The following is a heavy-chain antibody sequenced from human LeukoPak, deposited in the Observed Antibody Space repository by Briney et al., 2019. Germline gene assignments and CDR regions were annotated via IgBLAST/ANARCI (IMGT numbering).Heavy chain of an antibody. Sequence: PSETLSLTCTVSGGSISNYYWSWIRQPPGEGLEWIAYLHYSGSTNYNPSLKSRVTTSVDTSKNQFSLKLSSVTAADTAVYYCARSIAGTRSKFDCWGQGTLVTVSS. V-gene: IGHV4-59*08. CDR1: GGSISNYY. CDR3: ARSIAGTRSKFDC. CDR2: LHYSGST. D-gene: IGHD1/OR15-1a*01. J-gene: IGHJ5*01.